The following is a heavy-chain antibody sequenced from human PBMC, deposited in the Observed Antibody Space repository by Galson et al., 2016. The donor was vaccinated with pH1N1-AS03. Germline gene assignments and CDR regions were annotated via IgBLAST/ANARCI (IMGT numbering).Heavy chain of an antibody. Sequence: LRLSCAASGFIVEQYGVHWVRQTPGKGLEWVAGMSWGSAKIDYADSVKGRFTISRDNAQNSPYLQMSSLRPEDTAVYFCVKDVLSDGWFTAADSWGQGTLVTVSS. J-gene: IGHJ4*02. CDR1: GFIVEQYG. D-gene: IGHD6-19*01. CDR2: MSWGSAKI. CDR3: VKDVLSDGWFTAADS. V-gene: IGHV3-9*01.